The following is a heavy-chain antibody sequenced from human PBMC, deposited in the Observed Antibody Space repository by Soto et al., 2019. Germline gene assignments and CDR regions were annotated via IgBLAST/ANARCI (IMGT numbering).Heavy chain of an antibody. CDR2: IYYSGST. D-gene: IGHD3-3*01. CDR3: ATRITVFGLLIPPFDP. CDR1: GGSVSSGDYY. J-gene: IGHJ5*02. Sequence: SETLSLTCTVSGGSVSSGDYYWSWIRQPPGKGLEWIGHIYYSGSTSFNPSLKSRVTMSVDTSKNQFSLRLSSVTAADTAIYYCATRITVFGLLIPPFDPWGQGTQVTVSS. V-gene: IGHV4-61*08.